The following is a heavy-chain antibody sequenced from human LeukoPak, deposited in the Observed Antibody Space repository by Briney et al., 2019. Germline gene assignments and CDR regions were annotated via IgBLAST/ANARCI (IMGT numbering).Heavy chain of an antibody. CDR1: GGSFSGYY. CDR3: AGDQNFYGSGRRPYFDY. V-gene: IGHV4-34*01. J-gene: IGHJ4*02. CDR2: INHSGST. D-gene: IGHD3-10*01. Sequence: SETLSLTCAVYGGSFSGYYWYWIRQSPGKGLEWIGEINHSGSTNYNPSLKSRVTISVDTSKNQFSLKLSSVTAADTAVYYCAGDQNFYGSGRRPYFDYWGQGTLVTVSS.